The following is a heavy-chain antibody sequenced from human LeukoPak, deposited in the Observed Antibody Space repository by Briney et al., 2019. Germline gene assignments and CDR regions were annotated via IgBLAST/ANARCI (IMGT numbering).Heavy chain of an antibody. J-gene: IGHJ4*02. CDR1: GFTFGSYW. CDR2: IKQDRSQQ. D-gene: IGHD1-26*01. Sequence: GGSLRLSCVASGFTFGSYWMSWVRQAPGEGREWVANIKQDRSQQYYVDSVKGRFTISKDYARNSVYLEMNRLRAEDTAVYYCARPMEGATSVFDYWGQGTLVTVSA. V-gene: IGHV3-7*01. CDR3: ARPMEGATSVFDY.